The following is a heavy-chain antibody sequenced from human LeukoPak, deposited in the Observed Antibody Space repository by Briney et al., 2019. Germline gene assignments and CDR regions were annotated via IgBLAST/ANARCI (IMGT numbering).Heavy chain of an antibody. CDR1: GGTFSSYA. CDR2: ITPIFGTA. CDR3: ARSLLGSGYYYYGMDV. V-gene: IGHV1-69*13. D-gene: IGHD3-3*01. Sequence: ASVKVSCKASGGTFSSYAISWVRQAPGQGLEWMGGITPIFGTANYAQKFQGRVTITADESTSTAYMELSSLRSEDTAVYYCARSLLGSGYYYYGMDVWGQGTTVTVSS. J-gene: IGHJ6*02.